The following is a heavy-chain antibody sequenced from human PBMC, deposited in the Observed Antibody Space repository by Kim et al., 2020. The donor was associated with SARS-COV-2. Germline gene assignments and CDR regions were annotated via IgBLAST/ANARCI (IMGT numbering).Heavy chain of an antibody. D-gene: IGHD4-4*01. CDR2: ILSSSLHI. J-gene: IGHJ6*02. V-gene: IGHV3-21*06. Sequence: GGSLRLSCEASGFTFTNYNFHWVRQAPGKGLEWVSSILSSSLHIYYDDSVKGRFNISRDNAKNSVYLEMTSLRVEDTAVYFCARDSDYSKGWYPTHTGMGGWGEGPPVIV. CDR1: GFTFTNYN. CDR3: ARDSDYSKGWYPTHTGMGG.